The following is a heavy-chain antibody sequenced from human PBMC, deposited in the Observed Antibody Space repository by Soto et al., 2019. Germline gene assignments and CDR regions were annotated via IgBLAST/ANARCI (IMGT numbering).Heavy chain of an antibody. J-gene: IGHJ4*02. CDR1: GGSISSSSYY. CDR2: IYYSGST. Sequence: SSETLSLTCTVSGGSISSSSYYWGWIRQPPGKGLEWIGSIYYSGSTYYNPSLKSRVTISVDTSKNQFSLKLSSVTAADTAVYYCASLTVGIAEAAQPWGQGTLVTVSS. D-gene: IGHD6-13*01. CDR3: ASLTVGIAEAAQP. V-gene: IGHV4-39*01.